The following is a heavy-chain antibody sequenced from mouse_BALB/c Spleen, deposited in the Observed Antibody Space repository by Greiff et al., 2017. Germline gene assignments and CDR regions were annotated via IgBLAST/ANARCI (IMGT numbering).Heavy chain of an antibody. J-gene: IGHJ4*01. Sequence: EVQGVESGAELVKPGASVKLSCTASGFNIKDTYMHWVKQRPEQGLEWIGRIDPANGNTKYDPKFQGKATITADTSSNTAYLQLSSLTSEDTAVYYCARGALLRRRAMDYWGQGTSVTVSA. CDR2: IDPANGNT. D-gene: IGHD1-2*01. CDR1: GFNIKDTY. V-gene: IGHV14-3*02. CDR3: ARGALLRRRAMDY.